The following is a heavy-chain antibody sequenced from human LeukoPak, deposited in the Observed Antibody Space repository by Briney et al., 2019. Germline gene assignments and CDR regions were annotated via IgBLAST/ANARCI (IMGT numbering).Heavy chain of an antibody. V-gene: IGHV3-7*03. J-gene: IGHJ3*02. CDR1: GLTFSSYW. Sequence: GGSLRLSCGASGLTFSSYWMSWVRQAPGKGLEWVANINQNGSEKYYVDSVKGRFTISRDNSKNTLYLQMNSLRAEDTAVYYCAKGITMSHAFDIWGQGTMVTVSS. CDR2: INQNGSEK. D-gene: IGHD3-22*01. CDR3: AKGITMSHAFDI.